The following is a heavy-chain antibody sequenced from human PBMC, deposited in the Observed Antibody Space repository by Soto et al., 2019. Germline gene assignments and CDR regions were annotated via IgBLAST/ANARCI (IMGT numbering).Heavy chain of an antibody. J-gene: IGHJ6*02. CDR3: AKDRAVAGTLGVYYYYGMDV. V-gene: IGHV3-30*18. D-gene: IGHD6-19*01. Sequence: QVQLVESGGGVVQPGRSLRLSCAASGFTFSSYCMHWVRQAPGKGLEWVAVISYDGRNKYYADSVKGRFTISRDNSKNTLYLQMNSRRAEDTAVYYCAKDRAVAGTLGVYYYYGMDVWGQGTTVTVSS. CDR1: GFTFSSYC. CDR2: ISYDGRNK.